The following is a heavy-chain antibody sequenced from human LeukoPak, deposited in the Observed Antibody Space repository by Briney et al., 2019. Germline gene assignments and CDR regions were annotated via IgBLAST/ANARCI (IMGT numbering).Heavy chain of an antibody. CDR1: GFTFSSYA. D-gene: IGHD6-19*01. CDR3: ARERYSSGWFDY. V-gene: IGHV3-23*01. Sequence: HPGGSLRLSCAASGFTFSSYAMSWVRQAPGKGLEWVSAISGSGGRTYYGDSVKGRFTNSRDNSKNTVYLQMNSLRAEVTAVYYCARERYSSGWFDYWGQGTLVTVSS. CDR2: ISGSGGRT. J-gene: IGHJ4*02.